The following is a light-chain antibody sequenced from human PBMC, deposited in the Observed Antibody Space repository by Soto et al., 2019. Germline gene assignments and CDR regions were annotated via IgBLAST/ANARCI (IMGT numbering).Light chain of an antibody. V-gene: IGLV1-40*01. Sequence: QSVLTQPPSVSGAPGERVTISCTGSSSDIGAGYRVRWYQQVPGTAPKLLIYDNTNRPSGVSVRFSGSKSGTSASLAISGLQAEDEADYYCSSYAGANNYYLFGPGTKVTVL. CDR3: SSYAGANNYYL. CDR1: SSDIGAGYR. CDR2: DNT. J-gene: IGLJ1*01.